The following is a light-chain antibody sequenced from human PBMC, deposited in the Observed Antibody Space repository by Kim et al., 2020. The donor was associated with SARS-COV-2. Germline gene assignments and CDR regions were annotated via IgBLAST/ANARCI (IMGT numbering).Light chain of an antibody. Sequence: EIVLTQSPGTLSLSPGERATLSCRASQSVRSSYLAWYQQKPGQAPRLLIYGASNRASGISDRFSGSVSGTDFTLTISRLDPEDFAVYYCQQYGTSPNTFGQATRLEIK. J-gene: IGKJ5*01. CDR2: GAS. V-gene: IGKV3-20*01. CDR3: QQYGTSPNT. CDR1: QSVRSSY.